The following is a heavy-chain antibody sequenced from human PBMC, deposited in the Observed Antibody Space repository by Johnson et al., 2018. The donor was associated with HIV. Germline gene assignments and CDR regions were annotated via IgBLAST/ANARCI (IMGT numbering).Heavy chain of an antibody. Sequence: QVQLVESGGGLVQPGRSLRLSCVASGFSFSSYAMHWVRQAPGKGLEWVALISYDGSNKYYADSVKGRFTISRDNAKKSLYLQMNRLRAEDTAVYYCARDSTPWGGDYVGYGFDIWGLGTMVTVSS. CDR2: ISYDGSNK. D-gene: IGHD4-17*01. V-gene: IGHV3-30-3*01. CDR1: GFSFSSYA. J-gene: IGHJ3*02. CDR3: ARDSTPWGGDYVGYGFDI.